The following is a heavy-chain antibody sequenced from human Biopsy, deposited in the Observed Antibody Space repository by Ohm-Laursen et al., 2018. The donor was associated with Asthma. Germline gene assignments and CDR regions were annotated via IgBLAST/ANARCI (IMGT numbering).Heavy chain of an antibody. CDR1: GCSVSTGSYY. Sequence: SDTLSLTCTVSGCSVSTGSYYWSWIRQPPGKGLEWLGYIYYTGSDNYNPSLKTRVTISVDTSKNQFSLRLNSVTAADTAVYYCARGPNYHGSGRAPIGMDVWGQGTTVTVSS. J-gene: IGHJ6*02. CDR3: ARGPNYHGSGRAPIGMDV. V-gene: IGHV4-61*01. D-gene: IGHD3-10*01. CDR2: IYYTGSD.